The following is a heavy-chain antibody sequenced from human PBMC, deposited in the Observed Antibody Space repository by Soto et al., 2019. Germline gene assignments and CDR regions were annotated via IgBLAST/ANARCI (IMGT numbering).Heavy chain of an antibody. D-gene: IGHD6-13*01. J-gene: IGHJ5*02. Sequence: PSETLSLTCGVSGDSITSPNWWVWVRQAPGKGLEWLGEIYHSGTTNYNPSLKSRVTISIDKSENQFSLKLTSVTAADTAVYYCARDRGIAAAGSWGQGILVTVSS. CDR2: IYHSGTT. CDR3: ARDRGIAAAGS. CDR1: GDSITSPNW. V-gene: IGHV4-4*02.